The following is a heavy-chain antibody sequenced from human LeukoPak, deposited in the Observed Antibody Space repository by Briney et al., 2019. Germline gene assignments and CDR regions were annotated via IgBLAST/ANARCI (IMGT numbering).Heavy chain of an antibody. V-gene: IGHV3-64*01. CDR1: GFTFSSYA. CDR2: ISSNGGST. CDR3: ARGMRWLRFVGAYDY. D-gene: IGHD5-12*01. Sequence: GGSLRLSCAASGFTFSSYAMHWVRQAPGKGLEYVSAISSNGGSTYYANSVKGRLTISRDNSKNTLYLQMGSLRAEDMAVYYCARGMRWLRFVGAYDYWGQGTLVTVSS. J-gene: IGHJ4*02.